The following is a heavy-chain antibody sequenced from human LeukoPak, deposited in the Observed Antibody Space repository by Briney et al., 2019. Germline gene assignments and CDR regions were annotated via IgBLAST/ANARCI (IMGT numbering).Heavy chain of an antibody. Sequence: GGSLRLSCGASGFTFSSHGMNWVRQAPGKGLEWVSHITSSSSTIYYADSVRGRFTISRDKAKNSLYLQMNSLRAEDTAVYYCARAEAARGYYYYYMDVWGKGTTVTVSS. CDR1: GFTFSSHG. CDR3: ARAEAARGYYYYYMDV. CDR2: ITSSSSTI. V-gene: IGHV3-48*01. J-gene: IGHJ6*03. D-gene: IGHD6-6*01.